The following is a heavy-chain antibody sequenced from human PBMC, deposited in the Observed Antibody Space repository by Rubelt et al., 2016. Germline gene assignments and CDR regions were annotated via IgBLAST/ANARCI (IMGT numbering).Heavy chain of an antibody. V-gene: IGHV3-74*01. J-gene: IGHJ2*01. CDR1: GFSFSHKW. CDR3: ARLSPYWYFDL. CDR2: FNSEGTNI. Sequence: EEQLVESGGGLVQPGGSLRLSCAASGFSFSHKWMHWVRQGPGKGLVWGTHFNSEGTNIKYAESGKGRIANSRDNAKNTLYLQMNSLRAEDTAIYYCARLSPYWYFDLWGRGTPVTVSS.